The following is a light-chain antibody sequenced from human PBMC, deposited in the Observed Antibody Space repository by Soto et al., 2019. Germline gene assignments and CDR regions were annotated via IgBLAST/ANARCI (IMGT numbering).Light chain of an antibody. CDR3: CSYAGSLSHVI. CDR1: SSDVGSYNL. V-gene: IGLV2-23*01. Sequence: QSALTQPASVSGSPGQSITISCTGTSSDVGSYNLVSWYQQHPGKAPKLMIYEGNKRPSGISNRFSGSKSGNRASLTISGLQAEDEADYYCCSYAGSLSHVIFGGGTKVTV. CDR2: EGN. J-gene: IGLJ2*01.